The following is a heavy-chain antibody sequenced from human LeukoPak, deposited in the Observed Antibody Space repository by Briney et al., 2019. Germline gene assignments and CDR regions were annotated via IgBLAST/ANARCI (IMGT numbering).Heavy chain of an antibody. CDR3: ARVGYDYPFDY. V-gene: IGHV3-21*01. Sequence: GGSLRFSCAASGFTFSSYSMNWVRQAPGKGWRWVSSIISSSSYIYYADSVKGRFTISRDNAKNSLYLQMNSLRAEDTAVYYCARVGYDYPFDYWGQGTLVTVSS. J-gene: IGHJ4*02. CDR1: GFTFSSYS. CDR2: IISSSSYI. D-gene: IGHD5-12*01.